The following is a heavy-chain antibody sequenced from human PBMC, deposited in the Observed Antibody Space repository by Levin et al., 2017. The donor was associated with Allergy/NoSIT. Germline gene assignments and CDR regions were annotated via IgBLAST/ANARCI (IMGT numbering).Heavy chain of an antibody. D-gene: IGHD3-16*01. J-gene: IGHJ3*02. CDR2: IQSDGSRT. CDR1: GFTFSSYW. Sequence: LSLTCAASGFTFSSYWMHWVRQAPAPGKGLVWVSHIQSDGSRTTYADSVKGRFTISRDNAKNTLYLQMNSLRDDDTAVYYCARDWGAGGFDIWGQGTMVTVSS. CDR3: ARDWGAGGFDI. V-gene: IGHV3-74*01.